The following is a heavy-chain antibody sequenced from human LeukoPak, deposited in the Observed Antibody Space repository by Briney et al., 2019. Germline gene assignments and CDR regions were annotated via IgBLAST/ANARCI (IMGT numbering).Heavy chain of an antibody. CDR1: GYTFTTYA. CDR3: ARGPLVVPAAITYYYMDV. J-gene: IGHJ6*03. V-gene: IGHV1-18*04. D-gene: IGHD2-2*01. CDR2: ISAYNGNT. Sequence: GASVKVSCKASGYTFTTYAISWVRQAPGQGLEWMGRISAYNGNTNYAQKLQGRVTMTTHTSTGTAYMELRSLRSDDTAVYYCARGPLVVPAAITYYYMDVWGRGTTVTVSS.